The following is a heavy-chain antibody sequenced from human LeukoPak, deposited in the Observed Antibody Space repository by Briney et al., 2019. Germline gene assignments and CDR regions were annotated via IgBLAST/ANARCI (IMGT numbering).Heavy chain of an antibody. Sequence: GESLKISCKASGYSFTSYWIGWVRQTPGEGLEWLGIIYPANSDTRYSPSFQGQVTISADKSISTAYLQWSSLKASDTAMYYCARRRAVAGIYYFDYWGQGSLVTVSS. J-gene: IGHJ4*02. V-gene: IGHV5-51*01. CDR3: ARRRAVAGIYYFDY. D-gene: IGHD6-13*01. CDR2: IYPANSDT. CDR1: GYSFTSYW.